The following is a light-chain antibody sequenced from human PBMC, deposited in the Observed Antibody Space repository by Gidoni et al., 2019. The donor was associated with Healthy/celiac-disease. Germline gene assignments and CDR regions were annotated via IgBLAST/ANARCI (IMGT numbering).Light chain of an antibody. V-gene: IGKV3-20*01. CDR1: QSVSSSY. CDR2: GAS. CDR3: QQYGSSRWT. J-gene: IGKJ1*01. Sequence: EIVLTQYPGTLSLSPGERATLSCRASQSVSSSYLAWYQQKPGQAPRLLIYGASSRATGIPDRFSGSGSGTDFTLTIIRLEPEDFAVYYCQQYGSSRWTFGQGTKVEIK.